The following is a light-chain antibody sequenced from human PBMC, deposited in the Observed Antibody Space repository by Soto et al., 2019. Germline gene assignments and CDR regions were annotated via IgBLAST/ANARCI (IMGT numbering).Light chain of an antibody. CDR1: SSNIGAGYD. CDR2: EVT. J-gene: IGLJ1*01. V-gene: IGLV1-40*01. Sequence: QSVLTQPPSVSGAPGQRVTISCTGSSSNIGAGYDVHWYQQLPGTAPKLIIYEVTKRPSGVSTRFSGSKSGNTASLTISGLQAVDEADYYCCSFADFTYVFGTGTKVTVL. CDR3: CSFADFTYV.